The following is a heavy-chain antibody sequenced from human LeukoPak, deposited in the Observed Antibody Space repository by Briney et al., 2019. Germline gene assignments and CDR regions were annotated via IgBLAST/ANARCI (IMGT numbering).Heavy chain of an antibody. CDR2: ISTSGSAK. Sequence: PGGSLRLSCAASGFTFSSYEMNWVRQAPGKGLEWVSYISTSGSAKYYADSVKGRFTISRDNAKNSLYLQMNSLRGEDTAVYYCARDGYSGSYYRLYYFFMDVWGKGTTVTVSS. V-gene: IGHV3-48*03. CDR1: GFTFSSYE. J-gene: IGHJ6*03. D-gene: IGHD1-26*01. CDR3: ARDGYSGSYYRLYYFFMDV.